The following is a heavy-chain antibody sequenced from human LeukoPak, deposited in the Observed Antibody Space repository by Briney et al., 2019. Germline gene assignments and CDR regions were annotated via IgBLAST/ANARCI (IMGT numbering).Heavy chain of an antibody. J-gene: IGHJ6*02. V-gene: IGHV3-53*01. D-gene: IGHD6-13*01. Sequence: GGSLRLSCAASGFTFSSHAMHWVRQAPGKGLEWVSVIYSGGSTYYADSVKGRFTISRDNSKNTLYLQMNSLRAEDTAVYYCAREASSQYSSSWSSYYYYYGMDVWGQGTTVTVSS. CDR3: AREASSQYSSSWSSYYYYYGMDV. CDR2: IYSGGST. CDR1: GFTFSSHA.